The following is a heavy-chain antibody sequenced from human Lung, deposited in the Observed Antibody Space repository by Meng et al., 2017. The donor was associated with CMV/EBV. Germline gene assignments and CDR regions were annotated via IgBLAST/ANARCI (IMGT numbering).Heavy chain of an antibody. J-gene: IGHJ4*02. CDR2: VYYSGTT. D-gene: IGHD6-19*01. Sequence: SXTVSGGSIGSSGYYWGWIRQPPGKGLEWIGAVYYSGTTYYKPSLKSRITISVDTSKNQFSLKLYSVTAADTAVYYCARDRNPAVAGTGLDYWGQGTXVTVSS. CDR1: GGSIGSSGYY. CDR3: ARDRNPAVAGTGLDY. V-gene: IGHV4-39*07.